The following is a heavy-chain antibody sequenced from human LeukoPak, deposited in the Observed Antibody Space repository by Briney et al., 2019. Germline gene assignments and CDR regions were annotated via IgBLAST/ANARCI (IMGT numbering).Heavy chain of an antibody. J-gene: IGHJ6*03. Sequence: ASVKVSCKASGYTFTSYGISWVRQAPGQGLEWMGWISAYNGNTNYAQKLQGRVTMTTDTSTSTVYMELRSLRSDDTAVYYCARDPDIAARPWYYYYMDVWGKGTTVTVSS. D-gene: IGHD6-6*01. CDR2: ISAYNGNT. CDR3: ARDPDIAARPWYYYYMDV. V-gene: IGHV1-18*01. CDR1: GYTFTSYG.